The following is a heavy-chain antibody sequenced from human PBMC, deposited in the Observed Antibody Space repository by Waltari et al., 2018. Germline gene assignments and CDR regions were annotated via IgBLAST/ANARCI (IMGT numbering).Heavy chain of an antibody. J-gene: IGHJ4*02. V-gene: IGHV4-38-2*02. CDR1: GFTFSDYY. Sequence: QVQLVESGGDLVKPGGSLRLSCAASGFTFSDYYMTWIRQAPGKGLEWIGSIYYSGSTYYNPSLKSRVTISVDTSKNQFSLKLSSVTAADTAVYYCARDRRHEGPEAIDWGQGTLVTVSS. CDR3: ARDRRHEGPEAID. CDR2: IYYSGST.